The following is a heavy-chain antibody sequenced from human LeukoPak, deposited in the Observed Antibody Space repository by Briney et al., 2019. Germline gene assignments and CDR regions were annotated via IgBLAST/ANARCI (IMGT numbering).Heavy chain of an antibody. J-gene: IGHJ6*03. CDR1: GGSISSYY. V-gene: IGHV4-59*01. CDR2: IYYSGST. D-gene: IGHD2-2*01. CDR3: ARVGCSSTSCYNGYHMDV. Sequence: SETLSLTCTVSGGSISSYYWSWIRQPPGKGLEWIGYIYYSGSTNYNPSLKSRVTISVDTSKNQFSLKLSSVTAADTAVYYCARVGCSSTSCYNGYHMDVWGKGTTVTISS.